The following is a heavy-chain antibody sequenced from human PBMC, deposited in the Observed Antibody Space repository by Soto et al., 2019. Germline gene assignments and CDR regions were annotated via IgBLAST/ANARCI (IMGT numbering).Heavy chain of an antibody. V-gene: IGHV3-7*04. J-gene: IGHJ6*02. CDR2: IKQDGNEK. D-gene: IGHD5-12*01. CDR1: GFTFGNYW. Sequence: EVQLVESGGGLVQPGGSLRLSCAGSGFTFGNYWMNWVRQAPGKGLEWVANIKQDGNEKDYVDSVRGRFTISRDNAQNSMYLQMNSLRAEDTAVYYCARGRVAPPLSSRYENGLDVWGQGTRVTVSS. CDR3: ARGRVAPPLSSRYENGLDV.